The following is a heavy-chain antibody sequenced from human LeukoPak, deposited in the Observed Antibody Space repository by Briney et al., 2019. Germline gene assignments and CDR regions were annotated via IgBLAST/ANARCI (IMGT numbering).Heavy chain of an antibody. CDR2: ISSSGSTI. D-gene: IGHD3-10*01. J-gene: IGHJ4*02. CDR1: GFTFSSYS. V-gene: IGHV3-48*04. CDR3: ARSTYSGPGDY. Sequence: GGSLRLSCAASGFTFSSYSMNWVRQAPGKGLEWVSYISSSGSTIYYADSVKGRFTISRDNAKNSLYLQMNSLRAEDTAVYYCARSTYSGPGDYWGQGTLVTVSS.